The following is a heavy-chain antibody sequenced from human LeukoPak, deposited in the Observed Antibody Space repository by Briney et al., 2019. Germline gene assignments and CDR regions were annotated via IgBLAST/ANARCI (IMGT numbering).Heavy chain of an antibody. V-gene: IGHV3-23*01. Sequence: GGSLRLSCAASGFTFSSYGMSWVRQAPGKGLEWVSAISGSGGSTYYADSVKGRFTISRDNSKNTLYLQMNSLRAEDTAVYYCARTTYYYDTPHFDYWGQGTLVTVSS. CDR2: ISGSGGST. CDR1: GFTFSSYG. D-gene: IGHD3-22*01. J-gene: IGHJ4*02. CDR3: ARTTYYYDTPHFDY.